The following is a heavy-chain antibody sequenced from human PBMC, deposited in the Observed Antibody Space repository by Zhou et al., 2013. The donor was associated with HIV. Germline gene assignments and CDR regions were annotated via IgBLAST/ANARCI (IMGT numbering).Heavy chain of an antibody. CDR2: MNPNSGNT. CDR3: ARDTAMGGVDYYYYGMDV. V-gene: IGHV1-8*01. Sequence: QVQLVQSGAEVKKPGASVKVSCKASGYTFTSYDINWVRQATGQGLEWMGWMNPNSGNTGYAQKFQGRVTMTRNTSISTAYMELSSLRSEDTAVYYCARDTAMGGVDYYYYGMDVWGQGDHGSPSP. D-gene: IGHD5-18*01. J-gene: IGHJ6*02. CDR1: GYTFTSYD.